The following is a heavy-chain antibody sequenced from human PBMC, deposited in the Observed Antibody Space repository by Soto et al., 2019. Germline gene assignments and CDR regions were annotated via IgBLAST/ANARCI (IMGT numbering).Heavy chain of an antibody. D-gene: IGHD3-22*01. J-gene: IGHJ4*02. Sequence: GESLKISCKGSGYNYDTYWIAWVRQMPGKGLEWMGIIFPRDSDTRYRPSFQGQVTISADRSTTTAYLQWYSLKASDTAMYYCARSYYYSSGYSYDMDYWGQGTLVTVSS. CDR2: IFPRDSDT. CDR1: GYNYDTYW. V-gene: IGHV5-51*01. CDR3: ARSYYYSSGYSYDMDY.